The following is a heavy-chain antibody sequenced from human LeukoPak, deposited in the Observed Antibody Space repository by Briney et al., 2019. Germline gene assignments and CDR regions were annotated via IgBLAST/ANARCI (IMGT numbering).Heavy chain of an antibody. CDR3: ARGPRADDSSGYPVDY. V-gene: IGHV4-34*01. Sequence: SETLSLTCAVYGGSFSDYYWSWIRQPPGKGLEWIGEINHSGSTNYNPSLKSRVTISVDTSKNQFSLNLSSVTAADSAVYYCARGPRADDSSGYPVDYWGQGTLVTVSS. CDR2: INHSGST. D-gene: IGHD3-22*01. CDR1: GGSFSDYY. J-gene: IGHJ4*02.